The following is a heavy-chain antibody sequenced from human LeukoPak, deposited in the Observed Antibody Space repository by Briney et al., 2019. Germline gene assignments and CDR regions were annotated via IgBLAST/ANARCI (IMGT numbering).Heavy chain of an antibody. V-gene: IGHV4-4*02. CDR2: IYHSGST. J-gene: IGHJ5*02. CDR1: GFTVSSNY. Sequence: TTGGSLRLSCVVSGFTVSSNYMSWVRQPPGKGLEWIGEIYHSGSTNYNPSLKSRVTISVDKSKNQFSLKLSSVTAADTAVYYCAVYCGGDCYSGVNNWFDPWGQGTLVTVSA. CDR3: AVYCGGDCYSGVNNWFDP. D-gene: IGHD2-21*02.